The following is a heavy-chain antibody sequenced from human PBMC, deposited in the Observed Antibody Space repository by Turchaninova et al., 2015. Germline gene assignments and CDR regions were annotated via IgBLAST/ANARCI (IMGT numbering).Heavy chain of an antibody. D-gene: IGHD6-19*01. CDR2: IDPRDSET. CDR3: AVTPNYYGSSGYF. J-gene: IGHJ4*02. V-gene: IGHV5-10-1*03. CDR1: GDAVCRSW. Sequence: DVQLVPSGAEVKEAGWSIRTSSKAPGDAVCRSWIRRVRQMPRKGLELMGKIDPRDSETKYSPSFQGHVSISADKSISTAYLQWRSLKASDTAIYYCAVTPNYYGSSGYFWSQGTPVTVSS.